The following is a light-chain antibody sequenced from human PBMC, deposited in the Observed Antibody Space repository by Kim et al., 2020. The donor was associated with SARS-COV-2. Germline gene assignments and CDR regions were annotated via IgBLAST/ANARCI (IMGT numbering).Light chain of an antibody. CDR3: QQYYTPPLT. Sequence: ATINCKSSQRVFYRPASKNYLAWYQQKPGHPPKLLIYWASTREAGVPDRFSGSGSGSDFTLTISSLQAEDVAVYYCQQYYTPPLTFGQGTRLEIK. CDR2: WAS. CDR1: QRVFYRPASKNY. J-gene: IGKJ5*01. V-gene: IGKV4-1*01.